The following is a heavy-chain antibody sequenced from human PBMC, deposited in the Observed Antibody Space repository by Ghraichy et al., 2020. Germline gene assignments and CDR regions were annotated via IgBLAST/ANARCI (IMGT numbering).Heavy chain of an antibody. D-gene: IGHD6-6*01. Sequence: SETLSLTCTVAGASISNYYWSWIRQTAGNGLEWIGRIWSSGSSNYSPSLESRVTMSVDPSKNQFSLKLNSVTAADAAVYFCAREGISGRPNVFDIWGQGTMVTVSS. CDR3: AREGISGRPNVFDI. J-gene: IGHJ3*02. CDR2: IWSSGSS. CDR1: GASISNYY. V-gene: IGHV4-4*07.